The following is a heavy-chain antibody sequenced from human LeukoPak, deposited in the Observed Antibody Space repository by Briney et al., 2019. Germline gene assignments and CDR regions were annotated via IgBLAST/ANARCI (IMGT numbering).Heavy chain of an antibody. V-gene: IGHV3-53*01. D-gene: IGHD4-17*01. J-gene: IGHJ4*02. CDR1: GFTVSSNY. Sequence: PGGSLRLSCAASGFTVSSNYMRWVRQAPGKGLEWVSVIYSGGSTYYADSVKGRFTISRDNSKKTLYLQVNSLRAEDTAVYFCAKELTTERTPGVDSWGQGTLVTVSS. CDR3: AKELTTERTPGVDS. CDR2: IYSGGST.